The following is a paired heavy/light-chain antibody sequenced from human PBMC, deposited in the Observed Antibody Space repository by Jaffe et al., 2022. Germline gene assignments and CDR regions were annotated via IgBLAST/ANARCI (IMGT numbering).Light chain of an antibody. CDR3: MQGIHLPVT. CDR2: EVS. CDR1: QSLLHSDGKTY. Sequence: DIVMTQTPLSLSVTPGQPASISCKSSQSLLHSDGKTYLYWYLQKPGQSPQLLIYEVSSRFSGVPDRFSGSGSGTDFTLKISRVEAEDVGVYYCMQGIHLPVTFGGGTKVEIK. V-gene: IGKV2-29*02. J-gene: IGKJ4*01.
Heavy chain of an antibody. CDR3: ANPIARFRELLPRYYYYYYMDV. V-gene: IGHV3-23*01. J-gene: IGHJ6*03. CDR1: GFTFSSYA. Sequence: EVQLLESGGGLVQPGGSLRLSCAASGFTFSSYAMSWVRQAPGKGLEWVSAISGSGGSTYYADSVKGRFTISRDNSKNTLYLQMNSLRAEDTAVYYCANPIARFRELLPRYYYYYYMDVWGKGTTVTVSS. CDR2: ISGSGGST. D-gene: IGHD3-10*01.